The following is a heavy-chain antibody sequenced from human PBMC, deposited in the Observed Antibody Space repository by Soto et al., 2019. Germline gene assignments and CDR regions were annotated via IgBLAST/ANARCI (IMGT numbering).Heavy chain of an antibody. V-gene: IGHV2-5*02. CDR3: AYRREHDTDWSVGWFDP. J-gene: IGHJ5*02. Sequence: SGPTLVNPTQTLTLTCTFSGFSLNTYGVGVGWIRQPPGKALESLALIYWDDDKGYNPSLQSRLTISKDTSKNQVVLTMTTMDPVDTGTYYCAYRREHDTDWSVGWFDPWGQGTLVTVSS. D-gene: IGHD3-22*01. CDR2: IYWDDDK. CDR1: GFSLNTYGVG.